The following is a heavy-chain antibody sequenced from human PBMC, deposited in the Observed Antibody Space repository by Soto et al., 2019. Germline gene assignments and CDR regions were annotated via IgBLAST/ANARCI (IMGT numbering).Heavy chain of an antibody. CDR1: GFSFRSYA. J-gene: IGHJ4*02. CDR3: ARARLDTPALEY. D-gene: IGHD2-2*01. CDR2: MSYDGSDK. Sequence: QVQLVESGGGVVQPGRSLRLSCAASGFSFRSYAMHWVRQAPGKGLEWVAVMSYDGSDKDYADSVKGRFTISRDNSTNTLYMQMSSLRAEDPAVYYCARARLDTPALEYWGQGTLVTVSS. V-gene: IGHV3-30-3*01.